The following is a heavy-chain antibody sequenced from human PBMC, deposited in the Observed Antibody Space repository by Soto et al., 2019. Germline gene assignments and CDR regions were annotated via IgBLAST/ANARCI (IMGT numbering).Heavy chain of an antibody. D-gene: IGHD3-3*01. J-gene: IGHJ6*02. Sequence: GGSLRLSCAASGFTFSSYGMHWVRQAPGKGLGWVAVIWYDGSNKYYADSVRGRFTISRDNSKNTLYLQMNSLRAEDTAVYYCAREGDYDFWSGLPYGMDVWGQGTTVTVSS. CDR1: GFTFSSYG. CDR2: IWYDGSNK. V-gene: IGHV3-33*01. CDR3: AREGDYDFWSGLPYGMDV.